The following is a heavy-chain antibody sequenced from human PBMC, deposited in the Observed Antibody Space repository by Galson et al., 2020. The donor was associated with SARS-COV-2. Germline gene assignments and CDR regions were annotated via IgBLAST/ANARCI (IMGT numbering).Heavy chain of an antibody. CDR2: IGSDGSNT. D-gene: IGHD3-10*01. CDR3: TFGGSGTLDP. Sequence: QAGGSLRLSCTASRITFSYHWMHWVRQTPGRGLVWVSRIGSDGSNTAYADSVKGRFTVSRDNAKKTLYLQMNSLRAEDTGIYYCTFGGSGTLDPWGQGTLVTVSS. CDR1: RITFSYHW. J-gene: IGHJ5*02. V-gene: IGHV3-74*01.